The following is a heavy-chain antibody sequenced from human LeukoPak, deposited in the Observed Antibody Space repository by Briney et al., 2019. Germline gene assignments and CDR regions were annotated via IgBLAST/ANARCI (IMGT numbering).Heavy chain of an antibody. CDR1: GFTFSSYG. D-gene: IGHD4-17*01. CDR2: IWYDGSNK. V-gene: IGHV3-30*02. CDR3: AKSRGTVTTYDAFDI. J-gene: IGHJ3*02. Sequence: PGGSLRLSCAASGFTFSSYGMHWVRQAPGKGLEWVAVIWYDGSNKYYADSVKGRFTISRDNSKNTLYLQMNSLRAEDTAVYYCAKSRGTVTTYDAFDIWGQGTMVTVSS.